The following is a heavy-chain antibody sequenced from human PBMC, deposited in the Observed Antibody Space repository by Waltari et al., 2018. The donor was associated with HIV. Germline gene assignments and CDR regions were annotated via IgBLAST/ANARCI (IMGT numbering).Heavy chain of an antibody. V-gene: IGHV3-7*01. Sequence: EVQLVESGGGWVQPGGSLTVTCEASGFTFCFYWLSWVRQAPGKGLEWVANINQAGTERHYVDSVRGRFTISRDNGKTSLFLQMDSLSVEDTAVYYCATTHGSGDYDNDFDYWGQGTLV. CDR1: GFTFCFYW. J-gene: IGHJ4*02. CDR3: ATTHGSGDYDNDFDY. CDR2: INQAGTER. D-gene: IGHD3-10*01.